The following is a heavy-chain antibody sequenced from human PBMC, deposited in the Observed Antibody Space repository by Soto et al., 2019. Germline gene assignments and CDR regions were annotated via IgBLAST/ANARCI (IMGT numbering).Heavy chain of an antibody. V-gene: IGHV3-30-3*01. CDR2: ISYDGSNK. CDR3: ARDSDDSGSYLEYFDY. D-gene: IGHD1-26*01. Sequence: PGWYLRLSCAASGFTFSSYAMHWVRQAPGKGLEWVAVISYDGSNKYYADSVKGRFTISRDNSKNTLYLQMNSLTAEDTAVYYCARDSDDSGSYLEYFDYWGPGTMVIVSA. CDR1: GFTFSSYA. J-gene: IGHJ4*02.